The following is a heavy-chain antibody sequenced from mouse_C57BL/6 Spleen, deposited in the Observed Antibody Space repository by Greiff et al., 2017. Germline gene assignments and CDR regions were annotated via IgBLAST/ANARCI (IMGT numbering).Heavy chain of an antibody. CDR3: ARHGSNSSWCAY. Sequence: VKLVESGPGLVAPSQSLSITCTVSGFSLTSYAISWVRQPPGKGLEWLGVIWTGGGTNYNSALKASVSISKDNSKSQVFLKMNSLQTDDTARYYCARHGSNSSWCAYWGQGTLVTVSA. J-gene: IGHJ3*01. V-gene: IGHV2-9-1*01. CDR2: IWTGGGT. CDR1: GFSLTSYA. D-gene: IGHD1-1*01.